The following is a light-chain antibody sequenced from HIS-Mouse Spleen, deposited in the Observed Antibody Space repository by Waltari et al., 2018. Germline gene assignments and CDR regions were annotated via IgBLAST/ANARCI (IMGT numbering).Light chain of an antibody. J-gene: IGLJ3*02. V-gene: IGLV2-8*01. Sequence: QSALTQPPSASGSPGQSVTIPCTATSSDVGGYNYVSWYQQHPGKAPKPMIYEVSKRPSGVPDRFSGSKSGNTASLTVSGLQAEDEADYYCSSYAGSNNLFGGGTKLTVL. CDR3: SSYAGSNNL. CDR2: EVS. CDR1: SSDVGGYNY.